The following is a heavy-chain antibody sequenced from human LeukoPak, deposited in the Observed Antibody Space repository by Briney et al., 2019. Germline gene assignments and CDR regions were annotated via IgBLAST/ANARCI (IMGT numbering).Heavy chain of an antibody. CDR2: LISDGSSA. J-gene: IGHJ6*02. CDR1: GFTFSSHW. CDR3: VRDSRYCPDV. D-gene: IGHD2-8*02. V-gene: IGHV3-74*01. Sequence: GGSLRLSCAPSGFTFSSHWMHWVRQAPGKGLVWVSRLISDGSSASYADSVKGRFTISRDNTKNILYLQMNSLRAEDTAVYYCVRDSRYCPDVWGQGTTVTVSS.